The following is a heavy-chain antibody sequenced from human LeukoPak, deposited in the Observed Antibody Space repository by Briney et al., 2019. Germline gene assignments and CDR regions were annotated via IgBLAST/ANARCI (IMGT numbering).Heavy chain of an antibody. D-gene: IGHD6-19*01. V-gene: IGHV3-30*18. CDR1: GFTFSSYG. Sequence: GGSLRLSCAASGFTFSSYGMHWVRQAPGGGLEWVAVILYDGSNTYYADSVKGRFSISTDTSTNTLYLQMNSLRAEDTAVYYCAKVSLDGSGYSSGWYYSYYYGMDVWGQGTTVTVSS. CDR2: ILYDGSNT. CDR3: AKVSLDGSGYSSGWYYSYYYGMDV. J-gene: IGHJ6*02.